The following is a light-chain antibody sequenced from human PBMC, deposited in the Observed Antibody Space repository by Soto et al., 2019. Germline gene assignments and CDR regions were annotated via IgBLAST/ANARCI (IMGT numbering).Light chain of an antibody. J-gene: IGLJ3*02. CDR1: NIESKS. CDR3: QVWDRSSDHPV. Sequence: SYELTQPPSVSVAPGQTARITCGGNNIESKSVHWYQQEPGQAPVVVVYDDSDRPSGIPERFSGSNSGNTATLTISRVEAGDEADYYCQVWDRSSDHPVFGGGTKLTVL. CDR2: DDS. V-gene: IGLV3-21*02.